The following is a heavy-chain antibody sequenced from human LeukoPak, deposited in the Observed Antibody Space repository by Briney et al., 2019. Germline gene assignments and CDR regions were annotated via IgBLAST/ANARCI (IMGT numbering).Heavy chain of an antibody. CDR3: ARTGESYCSGGSCYSSYNWFDP. J-gene: IGHJ5*02. CDR2: INHSGST. Sequence: SETLSLTCAVYGGSFSGHYWSWIRQPPGKGLEWIGEINHSGSTNCNPSLKSRVTISVDTSKNQFSLKLSSVTAADTAVYYCARTGESYCSGGSCYSSYNWFDPWGQGTLVTVSS. D-gene: IGHD2-15*01. V-gene: IGHV4-34*01. CDR1: GGSFSGHY.